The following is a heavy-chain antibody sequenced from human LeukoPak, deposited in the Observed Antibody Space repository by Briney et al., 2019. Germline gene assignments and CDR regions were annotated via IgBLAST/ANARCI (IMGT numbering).Heavy chain of an antibody. CDR2: IYHSGST. J-gene: IGHJ4*02. D-gene: IGHD3-22*01. CDR3: ARYYDSSPFDY. CDR1: GGSISSGGYS. V-gene: IGHV4-30-2*01. Sequence: PSQTLSLTCAVSGGSISSGGYSWSWIRQPPGKGLEWIGYIYHSGSTYYNPSLKSRVTISVDRSKNQFSLKLSSVTAADTAVYYCARYYDSSPFDYWGQGTLVTVSS.